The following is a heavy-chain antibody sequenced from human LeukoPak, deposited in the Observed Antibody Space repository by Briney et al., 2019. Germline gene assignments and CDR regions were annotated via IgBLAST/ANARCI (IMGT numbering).Heavy chain of an antibody. J-gene: IGHJ4*02. D-gene: IGHD5-12*01. Sequence: GGSLRLSCAASGFTFNSYAMSWVRQAPGKGLEWVSAISGSGGSTYYADSVKGRFTISRDNSKNTLYLQMNSLRAEDTAVYYCARGYSGYEGDYWGQGTLVTVSS. V-gene: IGHV3-23*01. CDR3: ARGYSGYEGDY. CDR2: ISGSGGST. CDR1: GFTFNSYA.